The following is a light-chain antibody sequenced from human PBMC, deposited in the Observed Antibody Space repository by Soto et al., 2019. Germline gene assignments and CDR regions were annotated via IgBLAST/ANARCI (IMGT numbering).Light chain of an antibody. V-gene: IGKV3D-20*02. Sequence: EIVLTQTPGTQSLSPGESAALSCRASQSVTSNYLVWYRQKPGQAPRLLIYAISSRAAGIPDRFSGSGSGTDFTLTITRLEPEDSAVYYCQQHCNAPWTFGKGTRVEI. CDR3: QQHCNAPWT. CDR1: QSVTSNY. CDR2: AIS. J-gene: IGKJ1*01.